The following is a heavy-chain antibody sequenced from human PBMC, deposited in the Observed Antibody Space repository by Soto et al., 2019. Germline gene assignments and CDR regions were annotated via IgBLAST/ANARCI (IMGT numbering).Heavy chain of an antibody. CDR3: ARGDFLTGSRNWFAP. D-gene: IGHD3-9*01. CDR1: GGSLSDYF. Sequence: PSETLSLTCAVYGGSLSDYFWSWIRQPPGKGLEWIGEINHRGSTNYNPSLKSRVTISVDTSKNQFSLKLSSVTAADTAVYYCARGDFLTGSRNWFAPWGQGILVTVSS. V-gene: IGHV4-34*01. J-gene: IGHJ5*02. CDR2: INHRGST.